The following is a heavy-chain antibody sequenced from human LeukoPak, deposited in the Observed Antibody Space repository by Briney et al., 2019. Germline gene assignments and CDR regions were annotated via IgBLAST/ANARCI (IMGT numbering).Heavy chain of an antibody. Sequence: GGSLRLSCAASGFTFSSYGMPWVRQAPGKGLEWVAVISYDGSNKYYADSVKGRFTISRDNSKNTLYLQMNSLRAEDTAVYYCARDSLRNFDYWGQGTLVTVSS. CDR3: ARDSLRNFDY. J-gene: IGHJ4*02. V-gene: IGHV3-30*03. CDR1: GFTFSSYG. CDR2: ISYDGSNK. D-gene: IGHD3-3*01.